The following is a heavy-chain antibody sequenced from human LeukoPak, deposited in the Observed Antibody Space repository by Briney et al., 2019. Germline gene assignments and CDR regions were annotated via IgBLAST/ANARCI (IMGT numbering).Heavy chain of an antibody. J-gene: IGHJ6*02. D-gene: IGHD3-10*01. Sequence: GGSLRLSCAVSGFTSDDHAMHWVRQASGKGLEWVAGIMWRSGSTGYGDSVKGRFTISRDNAKKSLYLQMNGLRVKDTAFYYCTKDLTPGGADVWGQGTTVTVSS. CDR2: IMWRSGST. CDR3: TKDLTPGGADV. V-gene: IGHV3-9*02. CDR1: GFTSDDHA.